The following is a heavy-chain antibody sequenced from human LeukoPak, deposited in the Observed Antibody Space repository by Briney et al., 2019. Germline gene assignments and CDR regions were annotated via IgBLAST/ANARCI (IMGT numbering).Heavy chain of an antibody. D-gene: IGHD4-11*01. V-gene: IGHV1-18*01. Sequence: GASVTVSCKASGYTFKNYGISWVRQAPGQGLEWMGWVSAYNSDTKYAQNLQGRVTMTTDTSRSTAYMELRSLRSDDTALYYCARSTTVPPNDWFAPWGQGTLVTVSS. CDR2: VSAYNSDT. CDR1: GYTFKNYG. CDR3: ARSTTVPPNDWFAP. J-gene: IGHJ5*02.